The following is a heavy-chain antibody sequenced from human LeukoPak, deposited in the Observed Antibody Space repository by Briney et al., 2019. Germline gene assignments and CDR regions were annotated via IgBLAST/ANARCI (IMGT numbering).Heavy chain of an antibody. D-gene: IGHD6-19*01. V-gene: IGHV4-39*01. Sequence: SETLSLTCTVSGGSISSSNYYWGWIRQPPGKGPEWIGNIYYSGSTYYKPSLKTRVTISVDTSKNQFSLKLTSVAAADTAVYYCARHASVDGNWPRPLDYWGQGSLVTVSS. J-gene: IGHJ4*02. CDR3: ARHASVDGNWPRPLDY. CDR2: IYYSGST. CDR1: GGSISSSNYY.